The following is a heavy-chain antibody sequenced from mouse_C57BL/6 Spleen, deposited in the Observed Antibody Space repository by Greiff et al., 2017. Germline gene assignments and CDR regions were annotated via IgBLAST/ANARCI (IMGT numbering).Heavy chain of an antibody. V-gene: IGHV14-4*01. D-gene: IGHD1-1*01. CDR3: TTSDYYGSSSLAMDY. CDR1: GFNIKDDY. CDR2: IDPENGDT. Sequence: VQLKESGAELVRPGASVKLSCTASGFNIKDDYMHWVKQRPEQGLEWIGWIDPENGDTVYASKFQGKATITADTSSNTAYLQLSSLTSEDTAVYYCTTSDYYGSSSLAMDYWGQGTSVTVSS. J-gene: IGHJ4*01.